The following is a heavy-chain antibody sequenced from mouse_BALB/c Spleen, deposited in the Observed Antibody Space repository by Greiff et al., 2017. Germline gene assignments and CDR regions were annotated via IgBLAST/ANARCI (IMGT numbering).Heavy chain of an antibody. D-gene: IGHD2-10*02. CDR3: ARGKYGNYVFDY. V-gene: IGHV5-4*02. J-gene: IGHJ2*01. Sequence: EVQVVESGGGLVKPGGSLKLSCAASGFTFSDYYMYWVRQTPEKRLEWVATISDGGSYTYYPDSVKGRFTISRDNAKNNLYLQMSSLKSEDTAMYYCARGKYGNYVFDYWGQGTTLTVSS. CDR1: GFTFSDYY. CDR2: ISDGGSYT.